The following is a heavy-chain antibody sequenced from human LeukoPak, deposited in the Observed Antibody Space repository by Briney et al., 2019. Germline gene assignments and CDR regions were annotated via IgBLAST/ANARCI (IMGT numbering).Heavy chain of an antibody. D-gene: IGHD1/OR15-1a*01. V-gene: IGHV1-3*01. CDR2: INAGNGNT. J-gene: IGHJ4*02. Sequence: ASVKVSCKASGYTFTSYAMHWVRQAPGQRLEWMGWINAGNGNTKYSQKFQGRVTITRDTSASTAYMELSSLRSEDTAVYYCARDREQRGQGLDYFDYWGQGTLVTVSS. CDR1: GYTFTSYA. CDR3: ARDREQRGQGLDYFDY.